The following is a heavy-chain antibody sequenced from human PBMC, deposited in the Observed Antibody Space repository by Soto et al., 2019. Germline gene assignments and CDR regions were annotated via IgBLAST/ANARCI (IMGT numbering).Heavy chain of an antibody. J-gene: IGHJ4*02. CDR3: AKPNSGYCSSTSCSGPFDY. CDR1: GFTVDDYA. D-gene: IGHD2-2*01. CDR2: ISWNSGSI. Sequence: EVQLVESGGGLVQPGRSLRLSCAASGFTVDDYAMHWVRQAPGKGLEWVSGISWNSGSIGYADSVKGRVTISRDNAKNSLYLQMNSMRAEDTALYYCAKPNSGYCSSTSCSGPFDYWGQGTLVTVSS. V-gene: IGHV3-9*01.